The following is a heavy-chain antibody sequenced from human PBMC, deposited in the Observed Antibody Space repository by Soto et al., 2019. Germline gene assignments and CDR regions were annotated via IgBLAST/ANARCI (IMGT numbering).Heavy chain of an antibody. CDR2: INHSGST. V-gene: IGHV4-34*01. CDR3: AREKKTGYWYFDL. J-gene: IGHJ2*01. Sequence: SETLSLTCAVYGGSFSGYYWSWIRQPPGKGLEWIGEINHSGSTNYNPSLESRVTISVDTSKNQFSLKLSSVTAADTAVYYCAREKKTGYWYFDLWGRDTLVTVSS. D-gene: IGHD1-1*01. CDR1: GGSFSGYY.